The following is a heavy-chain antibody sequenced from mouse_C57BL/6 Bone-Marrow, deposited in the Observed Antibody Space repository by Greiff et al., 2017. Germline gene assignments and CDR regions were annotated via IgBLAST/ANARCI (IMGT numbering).Heavy chain of an antibody. CDR1: GFSLTSYG. J-gene: IGHJ4*01. CDR3: ARGDLYAMDY. CDR2: IWSGRST. V-gene: IGHV2-2*01. Sequence: VMLVESGPGLVQPSQSLSITCTVSGFSLTSYGVHWVRQSPGKGLEWLGVIWSGRSTDYNAAFISRLSISKDNSKSQVFFKMNSLQADDTAIYYCARGDLYAMDYGGQGTSVTVSS.